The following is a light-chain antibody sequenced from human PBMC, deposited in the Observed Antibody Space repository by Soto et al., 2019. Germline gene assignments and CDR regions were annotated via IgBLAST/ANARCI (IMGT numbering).Light chain of an antibody. J-gene: IGKJ1*01. CDR1: QSVSSSY. V-gene: IGKV3-15*01. CDR3: QQYYNWPRT. Sequence: EIVLTQSPGTLSLSPGERATLSCRASQSVSSSYLAWYQQKPGQAPRLLIYGASSRATGVPATFSGSGSETQFTLTISSLQSEDFAVYYCQQYYNWPRTFGQGTRVEIK. CDR2: GAS.